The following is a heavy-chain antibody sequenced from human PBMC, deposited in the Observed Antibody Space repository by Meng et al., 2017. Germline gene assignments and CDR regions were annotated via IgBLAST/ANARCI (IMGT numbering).Heavy chain of an antibody. CDR3: ARDLYDILTGENWFDP. CDR2: ISSSSSYI. Sequence: GESLKISCAASGFTFSSYSMNWVRQAPGKGLEWVSSISSSSSYIYYADSVKGRFTISRDNAKNSLYLQMNSLRAEDTAVYYCARDLYDILTGENWFDPWGQGTLVTGAS. D-gene: IGHD3-9*01. J-gene: IGHJ5*02. CDR1: GFTFSSYS. V-gene: IGHV3-21*01.